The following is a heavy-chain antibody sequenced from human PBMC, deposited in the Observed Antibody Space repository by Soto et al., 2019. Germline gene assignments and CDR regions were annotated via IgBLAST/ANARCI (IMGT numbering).Heavy chain of an antibody. CDR1: GFTFRTYA. CDR3: ARRARPDFYYMDV. CDR2: ISSNGVGT. J-gene: IGHJ6*03. V-gene: IGHV3-64*01. D-gene: IGHD6-6*01. Sequence: PGGSLRLSCSASGFTFRTYAMHWVRQAPGKRLEYVSGISSNGVGTYYANSVQGRFTISRDNSKNTVYLQMGSLRPEDMAVYYCARRARPDFYYMDVWGKGTTVTVSS.